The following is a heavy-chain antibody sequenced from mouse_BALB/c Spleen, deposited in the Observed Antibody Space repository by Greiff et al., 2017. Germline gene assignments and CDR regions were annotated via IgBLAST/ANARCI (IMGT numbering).Heavy chain of an antibody. Sequence: QVQLQQSGPGLVQPSQSLSITCTVSGFSLTSYGVHWVRQPPGKGLEWLGVIWAGGSTNYNSALMSRLSISKDNSKSQVFLKMNSLQTDDTAMYCCAREASVRPYYFDYWGQGTTLTVSS. CDR3: AREASVRPYYFDY. J-gene: IGHJ2*01. V-gene: IGHV2-9*02. CDR1: GFSLTSYG. CDR2: IWAGGST. D-gene: IGHD1-2*01.